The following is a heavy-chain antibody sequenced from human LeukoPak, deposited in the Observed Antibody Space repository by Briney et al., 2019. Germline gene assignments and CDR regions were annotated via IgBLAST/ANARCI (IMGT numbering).Heavy chain of an antibody. Sequence: PGGSLRLSCAASGFTFSSYSMNWVRQAPGKGLEWVSYISSSSTIYYADSVKGRFTISRDNAKNSLYLQMNSLRDEDTAVYYCARVAYGSGSYPPDYGMDVWGQGTTVTVSS. V-gene: IGHV3-48*02. CDR1: GFTFSSYS. CDR3: ARVAYGSGSYPPDYGMDV. J-gene: IGHJ6*02. CDR2: ISSSSTI. D-gene: IGHD3-10*01.